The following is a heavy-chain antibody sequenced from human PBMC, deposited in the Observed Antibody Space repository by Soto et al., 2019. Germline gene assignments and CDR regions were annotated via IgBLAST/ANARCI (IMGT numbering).Heavy chain of an antibody. CDR2: INPNSGET. CDR1: GYTFIAYY. J-gene: IGHJ6*02. Sequence: QVLLVQSGAEVKKPGASLKVSCKASGYTFIAYYIHWVRQVPGQGLEWMGRINPNSGETNYPQKFQGWVTLTRDTSINTAYMELSRLRPDDTAVYYCARNPSGSHYYYGLDVWGQGTKVTVSS. CDR3: ARNPSGSHYYYGLDV. V-gene: IGHV1-2*04. D-gene: IGHD6-19*01.